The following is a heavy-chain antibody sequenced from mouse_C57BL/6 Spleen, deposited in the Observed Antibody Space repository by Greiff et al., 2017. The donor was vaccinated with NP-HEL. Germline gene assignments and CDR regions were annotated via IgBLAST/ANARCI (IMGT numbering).Heavy chain of an antibody. J-gene: IGHJ4*01. CDR1: GYSFTGYY. CDR3: ARTPAIYYYGSSYSYAMDY. D-gene: IGHD1-1*01. V-gene: IGHV1-31*01. CDR2: IYPYNGVS. Sequence: VQLQQSGPALVKPGASVKISCKASGYSFTGYYMHWVKQSHGNILDWIGYIYPYNGVSSYNQKFKGKATLTVDKSSSTAYMELRSLTSEDSAVYYCARTPAIYYYGSSYSYAMDYWGQGTSVTVSS.